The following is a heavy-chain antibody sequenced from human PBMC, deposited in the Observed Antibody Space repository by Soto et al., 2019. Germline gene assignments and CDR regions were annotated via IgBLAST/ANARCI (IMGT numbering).Heavy chain of an antibody. D-gene: IGHD6-19*01. CDR3: ARDHINGWKFDY. J-gene: IGHJ4*02. V-gene: IGHV4-39*02. CDR2: MFYSGTT. Sequence: PSETLSLTCTVSGVSINSRGYYWGWIRQPPGKGLEWIESMFYSGTTYYNPPLKSRITIAVDSSKNQFSLSLSSVTAEDTAVYYCARDHINGWKFDYWGRGTLVTVSS. CDR1: GVSINSRGYY.